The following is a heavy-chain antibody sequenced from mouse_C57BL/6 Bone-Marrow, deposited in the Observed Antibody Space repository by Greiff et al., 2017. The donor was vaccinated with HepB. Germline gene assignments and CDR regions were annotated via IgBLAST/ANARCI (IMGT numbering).Heavy chain of an antibody. V-gene: IGHV5-16*01. CDR3: ARPDYGSPIAY. J-gene: IGHJ3*01. Sequence: EVQLMESEGGLVQPGSSMKLSCTASGFTFSDYYMAWVRQVPEKGLEWVANINYDGSSTYYLDSLKSRFIISRDTAKNILYLQMISLKSEDTATYYCARPDYGSPIAYWGQGTLVTVSA. D-gene: IGHD1-1*01. CDR1: GFTFSDYY. CDR2: INYDGSST.